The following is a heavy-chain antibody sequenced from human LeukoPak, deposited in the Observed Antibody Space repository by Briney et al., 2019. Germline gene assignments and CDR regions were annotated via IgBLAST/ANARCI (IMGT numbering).Heavy chain of an antibody. J-gene: IGHJ4*02. V-gene: IGHV3-11*01. CDR1: GFTFSDYY. CDR3: ARAGGYGDLWTYFDY. Sequence: TGGSLRLSCAASGFTFSDYYMSWIRQAPGKGLEWVSYISSSGSTIYYADSVKGRFTISRDNAKNSLYLQMNSLRAEDTAVYYCARAGGYGDLWTYFDYWGQGTLVTVSS. D-gene: IGHD4-17*01. CDR2: ISSSGSTI.